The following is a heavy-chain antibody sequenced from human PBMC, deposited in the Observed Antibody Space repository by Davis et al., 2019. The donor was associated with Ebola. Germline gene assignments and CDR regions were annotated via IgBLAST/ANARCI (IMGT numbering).Heavy chain of an antibody. Sequence: ASVKVSCKASGYSFTTYGMHWVRQAPGQGLEWMGMINPNDGRTIYAQKFQGRVTVTRDTSTDTAYMELSSLRSEDTAVYYCSVGGQDGGFDYWGQGTLVPVSS. D-gene: IGHD1-26*01. V-gene: IGHV1-46*01. CDR2: INPNDGRT. J-gene: IGHJ4*02. CDR1: GYSFTTYG. CDR3: SVGGQDGGFDY.